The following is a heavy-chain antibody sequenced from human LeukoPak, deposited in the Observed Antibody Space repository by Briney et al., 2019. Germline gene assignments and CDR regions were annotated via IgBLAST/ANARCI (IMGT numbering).Heavy chain of an antibody. CDR2: IYYSGST. CDR3: ARSGTHSLDY. CDR1: GGSISRSCYY. Sequence: SETLSLTCTVSGGSISRSCYYWGWIRQPPGKGLEWIGSIYYSGSTYYNPSLKSRITISVDTSKNQFSLKLSSVTAADTAVYYCARSGTHSLDYWGQGTLVTVSS. V-gene: IGHV4-39*01. D-gene: IGHD1-26*01. J-gene: IGHJ4*02.